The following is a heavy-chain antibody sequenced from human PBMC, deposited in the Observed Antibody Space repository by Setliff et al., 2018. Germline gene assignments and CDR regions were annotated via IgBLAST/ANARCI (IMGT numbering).Heavy chain of an antibody. CDR1: GYSISSGHY. J-gene: IGHJ4*02. CDR3: ASGLNWLSSTEFDY. Sequence: SETLSLTCTVSGYSISSGHYWGWIRQPPGKGLEWIGCIYYSGSTYYNPSLKSRVTISLDTSKNQFSLKLTSVTAADTAVYYCASGLNWLSSTEFDYWGQGTLVT. D-gene: IGHD1-20*01. V-gene: IGHV4-38-2*02. CDR2: IYYSGST.